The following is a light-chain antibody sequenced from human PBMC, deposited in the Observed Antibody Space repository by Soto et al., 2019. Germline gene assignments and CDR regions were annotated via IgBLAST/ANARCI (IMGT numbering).Light chain of an antibody. Sequence: QSVLTQPPSVSGAPGQRVTISCTGCSSNIGAGYDVYWYQQLPGTAPKFLIYGNSNRPSGVPDRFSGSKSGTSASLAITGLQAEDEVDYYCQSYDSSLSGVVFGGGTKLTVL. CDR2: GNS. CDR3: QSYDSSLSGVV. CDR1: SSNIGAGYD. V-gene: IGLV1-40*01. J-gene: IGLJ2*01.